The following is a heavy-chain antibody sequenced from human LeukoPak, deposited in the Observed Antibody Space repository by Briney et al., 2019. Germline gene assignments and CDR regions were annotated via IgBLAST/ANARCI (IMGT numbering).Heavy chain of an antibody. CDR2: MNLDSANT. Sequence: VASVKVSCKASGYTFTYYDINWVRQAPGQGLEWMGWMNLDSANTGYAQKFQGRVTMTRDTSISTAYMELSSLRAEDTAVYFCASDQASDTFTIPFGCWGQGTLVTVSS. V-gene: IGHV1-8*02. D-gene: IGHD3-9*01. CDR3: ASDQASDTFTIPFGC. J-gene: IGHJ4*02. CDR1: GYTFTYYD.